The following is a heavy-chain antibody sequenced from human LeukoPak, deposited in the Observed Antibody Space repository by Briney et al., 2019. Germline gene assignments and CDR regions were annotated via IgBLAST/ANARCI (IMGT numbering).Heavy chain of an antibody. Sequence: GGSLRLSCAASGFTFSSHAMNWVRQAPGKGLEWVSYISISSSSVYYADSAKGRFTISRDNAKNSLYLQMNSLRVDDTAVYYCARSGYGDFDYWGQGARVTVSS. CDR2: ISISSSSV. D-gene: IGHD5-12*01. V-gene: IGHV3-48*04. CDR3: ARSGYGDFDY. CDR1: GFTFSSHA. J-gene: IGHJ4*02.